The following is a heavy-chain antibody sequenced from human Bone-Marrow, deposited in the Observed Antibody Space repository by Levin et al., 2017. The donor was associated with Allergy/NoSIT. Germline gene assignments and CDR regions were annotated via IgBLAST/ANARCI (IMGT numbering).Heavy chain of an antibody. CDR1: GYTFTSFW. D-gene: IGHD3-9*01. V-gene: IGHV5-51*01. CDR2: IYVGGSQI. CDR3: TRQGAFTALTGY. J-gene: IGHJ4*02. Sequence: AGESLKISCQASGYTFTSFWIAWVRQMPGKGLEWMGIIYVGGSQIKYSPSFQGRVTISVDKSINTAYLQWSSLQASDTAMYYCTRQGAFTALTGYWGQGTLVTVSS.